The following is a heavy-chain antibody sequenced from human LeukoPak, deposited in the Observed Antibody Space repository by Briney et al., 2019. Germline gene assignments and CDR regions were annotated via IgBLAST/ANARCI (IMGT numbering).Heavy chain of an antibody. D-gene: IGHD6-6*01. CDR2: IYSSGST. J-gene: IGHJ4*02. CDR1: AGSINSGVYY. CDR3: ARAYSSSFDY. Sequence: PSETLSLTCTVSAGSINSGVYYWSWIRQHPGKGPEWIGYIYSSGSTYYNPSLKSRGTISVDTSKNQFSLKLRSVTAADTAVYYCARAYSSSFDYWGQGTLVTVSS. V-gene: IGHV4-31*03.